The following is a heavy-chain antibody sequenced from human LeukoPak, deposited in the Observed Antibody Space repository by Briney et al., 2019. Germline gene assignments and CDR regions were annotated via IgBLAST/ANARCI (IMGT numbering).Heavy chain of an antibody. J-gene: IGHJ4*02. Sequence: GGSLRLSCAASGFTFSNAWMSWVRQAPGKGLEWVGRIKSKTDGGTTDYAAPVKGRFTISRDDSKNTLYLQMNSLKTEDTAVYYCTTDNYDSSGYYWMDYWGQGTLVTVSS. CDR2: IKSKTDGGTT. V-gene: IGHV3-15*01. D-gene: IGHD3-22*01. CDR3: TTDNYDSSGYYWMDY. CDR1: GFTFSNAW.